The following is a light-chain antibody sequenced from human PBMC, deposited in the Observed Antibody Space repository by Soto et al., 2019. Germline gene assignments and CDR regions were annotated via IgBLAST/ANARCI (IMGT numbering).Light chain of an antibody. CDR1: SSDIGRYNF. Sequence: QSALTQPRSVSGSPGQSVTVSCTGTSSDIGRYNFVSWYQHHPGKAPKLMIYDVTNRPSGVPARFSGSKSGNTASLTISGLQADDDGDYYCSSYAGTSVVFGGGTKLTVL. CDR3: SSYAGTSVV. CDR2: DVT. V-gene: IGLV2-11*01. J-gene: IGLJ2*01.